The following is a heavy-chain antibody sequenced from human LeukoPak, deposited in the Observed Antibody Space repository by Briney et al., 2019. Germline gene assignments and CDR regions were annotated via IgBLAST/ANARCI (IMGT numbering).Heavy chain of an antibody. J-gene: IGHJ4*02. CDR3: AKDPKTTVTTGGLFDY. CDR1: GFTFSSYA. D-gene: IGHD4-17*01. Sequence: GGSLRLSCAASGFTFSSYAMSWVRQAPEKGLEWVSGISGSSGSTYYADSVKGRFTISRDNSKNTLYLQMNSLRAEDTAVYYCAKDPKTTVTTGGLFDYWGQGTLATVSS. V-gene: IGHV3-23*01. CDR2: ISGSSGST.